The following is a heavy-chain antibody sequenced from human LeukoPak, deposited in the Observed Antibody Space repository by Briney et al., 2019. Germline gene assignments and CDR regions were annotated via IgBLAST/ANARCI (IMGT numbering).Heavy chain of an antibody. CDR2: ISYDGSNK. V-gene: IGHV3-30*01. CDR3: ARAMQAYYDFWSDPALFLGY. J-gene: IGHJ4*02. Sequence: GGSLRLSCAASGFTFSSYAMRWVRQAPGKGLEWVAVISYDGSNKYYADSVKGRFTISRDNSKNTLYLQMNSLRAEDTAVYYCARAMQAYYDFWSDPALFLGYWGQGTLVTVSS. CDR1: GFTFSSYA. D-gene: IGHD3-3*01.